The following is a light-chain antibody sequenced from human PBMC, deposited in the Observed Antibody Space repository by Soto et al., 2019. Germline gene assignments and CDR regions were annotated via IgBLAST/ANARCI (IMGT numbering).Light chain of an antibody. V-gene: IGKV4-1*01. CDR3: QQYNNWPPGYT. CDR2: GAS. Sequence: DFVMTQAPDSLAVSLGERATINCKSSQSVLYNSNNKNHLGWFQQKPGHPPKLLIYGASFRPSGVPDRFSGSGSGTDFTLTISSLQAEDVAVYYCQQYNNWPPGYTFGQGTKLEIK. J-gene: IGKJ2*01. CDR1: QSVLYNSNNKNH.